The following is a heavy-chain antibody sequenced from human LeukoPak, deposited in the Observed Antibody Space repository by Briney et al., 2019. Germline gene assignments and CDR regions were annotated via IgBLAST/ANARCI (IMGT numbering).Heavy chain of an antibody. CDR1: GFTVSSNY. J-gene: IGHJ4*02. Sequence: GGSLRLSCAASGFTVSSNYMSWVRQAPGKGLEWVSAISGSGGSTYYADSVKGRFTISRDNAKNTLFLQMNSLRAEDTAVYYCAKESRGYSGYVFDYWGQGTLVTVSS. V-gene: IGHV3-23*01. CDR2: ISGSGGST. CDR3: AKESRGYSGYVFDY. D-gene: IGHD5-12*01.